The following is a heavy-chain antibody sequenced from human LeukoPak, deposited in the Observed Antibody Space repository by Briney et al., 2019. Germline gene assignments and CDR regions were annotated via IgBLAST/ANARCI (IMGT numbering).Heavy chain of an antibody. CDR3: AKDDGSNGYYLFHF. Sequence: PGGSLRLSCAASGFTFSSSAMSWVRQVPGKGLEWVSVLYSGGDTRYADSVKGRFTISRDNSKNTLYLQMNSLRAEDTAVYYCAKDDGSNGYYLFHFWGQGTLVTVSS. D-gene: IGHD3-22*01. CDR2: LYSGGDT. CDR1: GFTFSSSA. V-gene: IGHV3-23*03. J-gene: IGHJ4*02.